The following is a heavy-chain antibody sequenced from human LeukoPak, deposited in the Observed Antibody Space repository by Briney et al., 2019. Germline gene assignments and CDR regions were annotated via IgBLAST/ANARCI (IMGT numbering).Heavy chain of an antibody. CDR3: ARSPASFGFDVSWFDP. Sequence: GGSLRLSCAASGFIFSTCAMSWVRQAPGKGLEWVSYISSSGSTIYYADSVKGRFTISRDNAKNSLYLQMNSLRAEDTAVYYCARSPASFGFDVSWFDPWGQGTLVTVSS. CDR2: ISSSGSTI. J-gene: IGHJ5*02. V-gene: IGHV3-11*01. D-gene: IGHD3-16*01. CDR1: GFIFSTCA.